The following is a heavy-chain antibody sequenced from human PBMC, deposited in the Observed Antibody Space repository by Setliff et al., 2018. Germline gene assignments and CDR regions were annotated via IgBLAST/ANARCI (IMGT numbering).Heavy chain of an antibody. CDR1: GYTLTELS. D-gene: IGHD6-13*01. J-gene: IGHJ6*02. V-gene: IGHV1-24*01. Sequence: GASVKVSCKVSGYTLTELSMHWVRQAPGKGLEWMGGFDPEDGETIYAQKFQGRVTMTRDTSISTAYMELSRLRSDDTAVYYCARVPRNSRDYYYGMDVWGQGTTVTVSS. CDR2: FDPEDGET. CDR3: ARVPRNSRDYYYGMDV.